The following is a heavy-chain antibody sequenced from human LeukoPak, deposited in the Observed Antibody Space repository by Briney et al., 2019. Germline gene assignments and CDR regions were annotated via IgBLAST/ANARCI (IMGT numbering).Heavy chain of an antibody. CDR3: AREGYYGSGSPPSFYFDY. CDR1: GFTFSSYW. CDR2: IKQDGSEK. D-gene: IGHD3-10*01. Sequence: GGSLRLSCVGSGFTFSSYWMSWVRQAPGKGLEWVANIKQDGSEKYYVDSVKGRFTISRDNSRSTLYLQMNSLRPEDTAIYYCAREGYYGSGSPPSFYFDYWGQGTLVTVSS. J-gene: IGHJ4*02. V-gene: IGHV3-7*01.